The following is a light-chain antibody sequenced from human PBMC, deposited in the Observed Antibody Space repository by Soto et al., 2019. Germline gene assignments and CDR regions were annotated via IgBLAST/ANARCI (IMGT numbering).Light chain of an antibody. Sequence: DIQMTQSPSSLSASVGDRVTITCRASQSISSYLNWYQQKPGKAPKLLIYDASSLQSGVPSRFSGGGCGRDFTLPISSLQPEDFAAYYCHQSYSTSRRTFGGGTKVEIK. J-gene: IGKJ4*02. CDR2: DAS. CDR3: HQSYSTSRRT. V-gene: IGKV1-39*01. CDR1: QSISSY.